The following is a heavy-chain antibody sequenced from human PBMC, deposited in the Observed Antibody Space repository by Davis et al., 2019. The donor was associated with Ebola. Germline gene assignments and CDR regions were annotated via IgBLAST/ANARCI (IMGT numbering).Heavy chain of an antibody. CDR1: GFTFSSYG. CDR3: ARDAGRSYDFWSGYLEGGMDV. D-gene: IGHD3-3*01. V-gene: IGHV3-33*01. J-gene: IGHJ6*02. CDR2: IWYDGSNK. Sequence: GESLKISCAASGFTFSSYGMHWVRQAPGKGLEWVAVIWYDGSNKYYADSVKGRFTISRDNSKNTLYLQMNSLRAEDTAVYYCARDAGRSYDFWSGYLEGGMDVWGQGTTVTVSS.